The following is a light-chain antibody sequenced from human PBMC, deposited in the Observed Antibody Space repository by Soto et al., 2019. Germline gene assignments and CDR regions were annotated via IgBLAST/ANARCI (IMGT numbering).Light chain of an antibody. CDR3: QQSDSIPFT. J-gene: IGKJ2*01. CDR2: GAS. CDR1: QTIGNY. Sequence: DIQMTQSPSSLSASVGDRVAITCRASQTIGNYLSWYAQKPGKAPKLLIYGASSLQSGVPSRFSGSGSGTHFTLTISSLQPEDFATYYCQQSDSIPFTFGQGTKLEMK. V-gene: IGKV1-39*01.